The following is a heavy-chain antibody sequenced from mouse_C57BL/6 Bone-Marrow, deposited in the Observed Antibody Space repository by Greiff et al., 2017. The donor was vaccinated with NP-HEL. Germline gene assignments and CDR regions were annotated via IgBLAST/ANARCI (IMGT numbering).Heavy chain of an antibody. CDR2: ISSGGSYT. CDR3: ARHSYYSKFAY. V-gene: IGHV5-6*01. J-gene: IGHJ3*01. CDR1: GFTFSSYG. Sequence: EVQLVESGGDLVKPGGSLKLSCAASGFTFSSYGMSWVRQTPDKRLEWVATISSGGSYTYYPDSVKGRFTISRDNATNTLYLQMSSLKSEDTAMYYCARHSYYSKFAYWGQGTLVTVSA. D-gene: IGHD2-5*01.